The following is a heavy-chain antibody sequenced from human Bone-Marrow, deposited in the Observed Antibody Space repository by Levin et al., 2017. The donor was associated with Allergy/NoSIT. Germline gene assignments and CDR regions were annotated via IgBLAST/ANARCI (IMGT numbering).Heavy chain of an antibody. CDR2: ISSSGSDM. Sequence: AGGSLRLSCTVSGFTFSIYSINWVRQAPGKGLEWVSSISSSGSDMYYVDSVKGRFTISRDNAKNSLTLQMNSLRAEDTAVYRCARGIIGDVRVAHKEAFDIWGQGTMVSVSS. CDR3: ARGIIGDVRVAHKEAFDI. V-gene: IGHV3-21*01. D-gene: IGHD2-8*02. J-gene: IGHJ3*02. CDR1: GFTFSIYS.